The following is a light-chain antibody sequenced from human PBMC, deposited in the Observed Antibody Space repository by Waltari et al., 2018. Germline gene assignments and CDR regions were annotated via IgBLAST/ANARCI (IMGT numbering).Light chain of an antibody. Sequence: DIQMTQSPPSLSASVGDRVTITCRASQTISNSLDWYQQKPGKAPKLLIYGSFILQSGVPDRFSGSGSGTDFTLKISRVEAEDVGGVYYCMQATHWPYTFGQGTKLEIK. CDR2: GSF. J-gene: IGKJ2*01. V-gene: IGKV1-39*01. CDR1: QTISNS. CDR3: CMQATHWPYT.